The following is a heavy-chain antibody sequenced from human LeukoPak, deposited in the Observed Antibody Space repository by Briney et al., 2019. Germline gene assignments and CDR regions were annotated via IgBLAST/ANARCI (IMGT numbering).Heavy chain of an antibody. V-gene: IGHV3-30*02. Sequence: GGSLRLSCAASGFTFSTYGMHWVRLAPGKGLEWVTFIHYDGSNKYYADSVKGRFTISRDKSKNTLYLQMNSLRAEDTAVYYCAKDYFSSSYFDYWGQGTLVTVSS. J-gene: IGHJ4*02. D-gene: IGHD6-6*01. CDR1: GFTFSTYG. CDR3: AKDYFSSSYFDY. CDR2: IHYDGSNK.